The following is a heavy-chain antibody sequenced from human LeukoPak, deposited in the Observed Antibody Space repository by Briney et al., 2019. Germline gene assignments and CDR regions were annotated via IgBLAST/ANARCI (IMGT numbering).Heavy chain of an antibody. CDR2: FDPEDRET. D-gene: IGHD3-22*01. CDR1: GYILTKLS. CDR3: ARVPLHDDSGHYYPH. Sequence: ASVNVSCKVSGYILTKLSLHWVRQAPGGGLEWMGGFDPEDRETIYAQKFQGRVTIIRDTSASTAYMELSSLRSEDTAVYYCARVPLHDDSGHYYPHWGQGTLVTVSS. J-gene: IGHJ1*01. V-gene: IGHV1-24*01.